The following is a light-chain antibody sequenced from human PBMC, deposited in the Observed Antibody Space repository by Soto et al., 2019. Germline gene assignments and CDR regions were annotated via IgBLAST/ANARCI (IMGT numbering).Light chain of an antibody. CDR3: MQGTHWPIA. J-gene: IGKJ5*01. CDR1: QSLVYSDGNIY. CDR2: QVS. V-gene: IGKV2-30*01. Sequence: DVVMTQSPLSLPVTLGQPASISCRSSQSLVYSDGNIYVNWFQQRPGQSPRRLIYQVSNRDSGVPVRFSGSGAGTDFTLKISRVEAEDVGVYYCMQGTHWPIAFGQGTRLEIK.